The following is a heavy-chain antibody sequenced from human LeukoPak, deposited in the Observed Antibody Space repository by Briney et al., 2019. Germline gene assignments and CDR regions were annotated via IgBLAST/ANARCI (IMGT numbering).Heavy chain of an antibody. CDR2: IYYSGST. CDR3: AHSGITMVRGVPEGWFDP. D-gene: IGHD3-10*01. J-gene: IGHJ5*02. V-gene: IGHV4-39*07. CDR1: GGSISSSSYY. Sequence: SETLSLTCTVSGGSISSSSYYWGWIRQPPGKGLEWIGSIYYSGSTYYNPSLKSRVTISVDTSKNQFSLKLSSVTAADTAVYYCAHSGITMVRGVPEGWFDPWGQGTLVTVSS.